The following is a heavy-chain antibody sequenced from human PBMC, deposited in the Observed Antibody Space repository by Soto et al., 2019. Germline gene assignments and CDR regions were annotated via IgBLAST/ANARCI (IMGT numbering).Heavy chain of an antibody. J-gene: IGHJ6*02. D-gene: IGHD5-18*01. Sequence: GESLKISCKGSGYSFTSYWIGWVRQMPGKGLEWMGIIYPGDSDTRYSPSFQGQVTISADKSISTAYLQWSSLKASDTAMYYCARIRSGRGYSYGYDYYYGMDVWGQGTTVTVSS. CDR1: GYSFTSYW. CDR3: ARIRSGRGYSYGYDYYYGMDV. CDR2: IYPGDSDT. V-gene: IGHV5-51*01.